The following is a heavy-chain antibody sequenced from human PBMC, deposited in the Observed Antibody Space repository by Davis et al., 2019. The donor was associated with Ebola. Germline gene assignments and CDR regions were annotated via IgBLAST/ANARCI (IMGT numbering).Heavy chain of an antibody. J-gene: IGHJ6*02. Sequence: SETLSLTCSVSGFSISGGYYWGWIRQAPGKGMEWIGSISHSGSTYFTPSLTSRVTISIDTSKNQFSLKLSSVTAADTAVYYCARGGRDGYNYYYYYYGMDVWGQGTTVTVSS. CDR3: ARGGRDGYNYYYYYYGMDV. V-gene: IGHV4-38-2*02. CDR1: GFSISGGYY. D-gene: IGHD5-24*01. CDR2: ISHSGST.